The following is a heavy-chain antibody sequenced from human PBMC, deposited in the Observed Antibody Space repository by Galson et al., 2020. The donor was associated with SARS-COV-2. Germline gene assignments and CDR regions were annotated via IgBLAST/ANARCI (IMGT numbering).Heavy chain of an antibody. CDR3: ARVVITTTWYFDP. V-gene: IGHV4-34*01. J-gene: IGHJ2*01. Sequence: SETLSLTCAVSGGSFGDYYWSWIRQPPGKGLEWIGEINHDGRTYYNPSLKSRVTISVDTSKIQFSLNLNSVTAADTAVYFCARVVITTTWYFDPWGRGTLVTVSS. D-gene: IGHD1-26*01. CDR2: INHDGRT. CDR1: GGSFGDYY.